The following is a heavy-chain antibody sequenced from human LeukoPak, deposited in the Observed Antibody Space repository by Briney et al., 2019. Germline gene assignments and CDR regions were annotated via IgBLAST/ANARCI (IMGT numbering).Heavy chain of an antibody. V-gene: IGHV3-23*01. D-gene: IGHD1-26*01. J-gene: IGHJ4*02. Sequence: GGSLRLSCAASGFIFSNYAMSWVRQAPGKGLEWVSAISGSGGSTYYADSVKGRFTISRDNSKNTLYLQMNSLRAEDTAVYYCAKDPLSGSYRQYYFDYWGQGTLVTVSS. CDR1: GFIFSNYA. CDR2: ISGSGGST. CDR3: AKDPLSGSYRQYYFDY.